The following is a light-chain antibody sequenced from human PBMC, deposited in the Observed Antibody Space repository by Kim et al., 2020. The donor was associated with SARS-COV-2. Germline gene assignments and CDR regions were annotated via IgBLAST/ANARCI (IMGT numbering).Light chain of an antibody. J-gene: IGKJ1*01. CDR1: QSINNNY. CDR3: QQYGTSPPWT. CDR2: GAS. V-gene: IGKV3-20*01. Sequence: PGERATFSCRASQSINNNYLAWYQQKPDQAPRLLIYGASTRATGIPDRFSGSGSGTDFTLTISRLEPEDFAVYYCQQYGTSPPWTFGQGTKVEIK.